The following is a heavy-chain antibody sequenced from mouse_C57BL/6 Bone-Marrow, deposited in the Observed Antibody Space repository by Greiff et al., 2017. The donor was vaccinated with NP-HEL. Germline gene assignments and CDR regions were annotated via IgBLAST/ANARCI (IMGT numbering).Heavy chain of an antibody. CDR3: ARELIYYDYDDYAMDY. CDR2: IDPSDSYT. V-gene: IGHV1-69*01. D-gene: IGHD2-4*01. CDR1: GYTFTSYW. Sequence: VQLQQPGAELVMPGASVKLSCKASGYTFTSYWMHWVKQRPGQGLEWIGEIDPSDSYTNYNQKFKGKSTLTVDKSSGTAYMQLSSLTSEDSAVYYCARELIYYDYDDYAMDYWGQGTSVTVSS. J-gene: IGHJ4*01.